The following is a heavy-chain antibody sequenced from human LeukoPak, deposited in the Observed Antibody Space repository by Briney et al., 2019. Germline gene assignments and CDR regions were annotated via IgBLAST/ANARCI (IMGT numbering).Heavy chain of an antibody. CDR3: ARDQNCSGGSCYYYYGMDV. J-gene: IGHJ6*02. D-gene: IGHD2-15*01. CDR2: IYYSGST. CDR1: GGSISSYY. Sequence: PSETLSLTCTVSGGSISSYYWSWIRQPPGKGLEWIGYIYYSGSTYYNPSLKGRVTISVDTSKNQFSLKLSSVTAADTAVYYCARDQNCSGGSCYYYYGMDVWGQGTTVTVSS. V-gene: IGHV4-59*12.